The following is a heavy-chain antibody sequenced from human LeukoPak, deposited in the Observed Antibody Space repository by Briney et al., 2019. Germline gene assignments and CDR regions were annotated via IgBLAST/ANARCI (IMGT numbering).Heavy chain of an antibody. D-gene: IGHD3-3*01. J-gene: IGHJ4*02. Sequence: PSETLSLTCAVSGYSISSGYYWGWIRQPPGKGLEWIGSIYHSGSTYYNPSLKSRVTISVDTSKNQFSLKLSSVTAADTAVYYCAGDERFTIFGVVISGNYYFDYWGQGTLVTVSS. CDR1: GYSISSGYY. CDR2: IYHSGST. V-gene: IGHV4-38-2*02. CDR3: AGDERFTIFGVVISGNYYFDY.